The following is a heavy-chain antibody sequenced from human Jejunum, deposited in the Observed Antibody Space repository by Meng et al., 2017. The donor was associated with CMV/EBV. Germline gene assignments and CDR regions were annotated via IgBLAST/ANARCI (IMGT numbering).Heavy chain of an antibody. D-gene: IGHD6-13*01. J-gene: IGHJ4*02. Sequence: GLPFTKYALTWVRQAPGKGLEWVSTISGTGGTTYYADSVKGRFTISRDDSRNTLYLQMNSLRVEDTAVFYCARGDSSTSWLVFDYWGLGTLVTVSS. CDR3: ARGDSSTSWLVFDY. CDR1: GLPFTKYA. V-gene: IGHV3-23*01. CDR2: ISGTGGTT.